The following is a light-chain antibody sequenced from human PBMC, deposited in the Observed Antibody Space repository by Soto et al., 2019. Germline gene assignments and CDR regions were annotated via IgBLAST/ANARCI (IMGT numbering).Light chain of an antibody. CDR3: QQYSTSPWT. CDR1: QSVSSSD. CDR2: GAS. J-gene: IGKJ1*01. Sequence: EVVLTQSPGTLSLSPGDRATLSCRASQSVSSSDLAWYQQKLGQAPRLLIYGASSRATGIPDRFSGSGSGTDFTLTISRLEPEDFAVYYCQQYSTSPWTFGQGTKVEIK. V-gene: IGKV3-20*01.